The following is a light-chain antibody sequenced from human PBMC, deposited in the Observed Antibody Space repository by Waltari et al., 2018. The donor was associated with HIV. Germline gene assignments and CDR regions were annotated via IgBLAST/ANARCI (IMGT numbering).Light chain of an antibody. Sequence: QSELTQSPSASGTPGQRITISCSGSSSNIERNYVYWYKQFPGATPKVLIYKDNERPSGVPDRISGSKSGTSASLLISGLRSDDEADYYCAVWDESLDGWLFGGGTKLTVL. CDR1: SSNIERNY. CDR3: AVWDESLDGWL. J-gene: IGLJ3*02. V-gene: IGLV1-47*01. CDR2: KDN.